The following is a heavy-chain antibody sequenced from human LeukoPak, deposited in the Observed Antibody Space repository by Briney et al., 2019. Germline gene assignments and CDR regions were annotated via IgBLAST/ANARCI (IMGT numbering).Heavy chain of an antibody. CDR1: GGSISSSSYY. V-gene: IGHV4-39*01. D-gene: IGHD2-2*02. Sequence: SETLSLTCTVSGGSISSSSYYWGWIRQPPGKGLEWIGSIYYSGSTYYNPSLKSRVTISVDMSKNQFSLKLSSVTAADTAVYYCARQGVVVPAAIHDAFDIWGQGTMVTVSS. CDR2: IYYSGST. J-gene: IGHJ3*02. CDR3: ARQGVVVPAAIHDAFDI.